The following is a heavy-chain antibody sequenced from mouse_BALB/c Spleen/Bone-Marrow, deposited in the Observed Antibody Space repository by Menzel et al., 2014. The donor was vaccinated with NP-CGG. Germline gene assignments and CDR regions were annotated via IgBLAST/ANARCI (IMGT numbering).Heavy chain of an antibody. CDR1: GFNIKDSY. CDR2: IDPANVNT. CDR3: ARRGERCGAWFSS. V-gene: IGHV14-3*02. Sequence: VTLKECGAGLVKPGASVKVSCTASGFNIKDSYMHWVKQRPEQGLEWIGRIDPANVNTKYDPKFQGKATITVDPSSNTAYLQLCRLTAEGTASYFCARRGERCGAWFSSCGEGTLVTVSA. J-gene: IGHJ3*01.